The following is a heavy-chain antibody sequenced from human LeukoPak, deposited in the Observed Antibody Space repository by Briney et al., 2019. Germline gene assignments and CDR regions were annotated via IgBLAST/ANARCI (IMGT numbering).Heavy chain of an antibody. CDR3: ARVRFGIPILPRVYYYYMDV. Sequence: ASVKVSCKASGYTFTSYGISWVRQAPGQGLEWMGWIGAYNGNTNYAQELQGRVTMTTDTSTSTAYMELRSLRSDDTAVYYCARVRFGIPILPRVYYYYMDVWGKGTTVTISS. CDR2: IGAYNGNT. V-gene: IGHV1-18*01. J-gene: IGHJ6*03. CDR1: GYTFTSYG. D-gene: IGHD3-10*01.